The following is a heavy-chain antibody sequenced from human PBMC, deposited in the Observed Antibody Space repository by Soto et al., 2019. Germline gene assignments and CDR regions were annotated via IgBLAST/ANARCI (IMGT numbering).Heavy chain of an antibody. Sequence: PGGSLRLSCTASGFMFSAYAMLWVRQAPGKGLEWVAAMSYDGTNTYYADSLKGRFTISRDNSKNTLFLQMSSLTADDSAVYYCARDPSPYTSGWYGIDFWGLGTLGPVSP. J-gene: IGHJ4*01. D-gene: IGHD6-19*01. CDR1: GFMFSAYA. V-gene: IGHV3-30-3*01. CDR2: MSYDGTNT. CDR3: ARDPSPYTSGWYGIDF.